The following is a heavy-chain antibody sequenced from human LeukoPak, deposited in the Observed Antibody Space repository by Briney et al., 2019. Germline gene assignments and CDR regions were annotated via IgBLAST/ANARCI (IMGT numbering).Heavy chain of an antibody. CDR3: ARLSGLMDV. Sequence: SETLSLTCTVSGGSISSSSYYWGWIRQPPGKGLEWIGSIYYSGSTYYNPSLKSRVTISVDTSKNQFSLKLSSVTAADTAVYYCARLSGLMDVWGKGTTVTVSS. D-gene: IGHD3-10*01. V-gene: IGHV4-39*01. CDR2: IYYSGST. J-gene: IGHJ6*04. CDR1: GGSISSSSYY.